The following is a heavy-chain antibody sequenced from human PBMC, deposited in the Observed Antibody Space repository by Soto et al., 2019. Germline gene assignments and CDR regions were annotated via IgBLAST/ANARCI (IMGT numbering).Heavy chain of an antibody. CDR1: GGSITTGGYY. J-gene: IGHJ4*02. D-gene: IGHD2-15*01. Sequence: SETLSLTCTVSGGSITTGGYYWSWIRQLAGKGLEWIGHRYYSESTYYNPSLKSRVSISLDTSKYQFSLKLSFVTAADTAMYYCARTKCSGGSCYSWSLDYWGQGTPVTVSS. CDR3: ARTKCSGGSCYSWSLDY. V-gene: IGHV4-31*03. CDR2: RYYSEST.